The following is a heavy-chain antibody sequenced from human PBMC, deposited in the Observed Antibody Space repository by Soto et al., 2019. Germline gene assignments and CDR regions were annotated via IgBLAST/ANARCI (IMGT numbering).Heavy chain of an antibody. CDR3: ARDTLDYYDSSGYLAGFDP. D-gene: IGHD3-22*01. CDR1: GGSISSGGYY. V-gene: IGHV4-31*03. Sequence: PSETLSLTCTVSGGSISSGGYYWSWIRQHPGKGLEWIGYIYYSGSTYYNPSLKSRVTISVDTSKNQFSLKLRSVTAADTAVYYCARDTLDYYDSSGYLAGFDPWGQGTLVTVSS. CDR2: IYYSGST. J-gene: IGHJ5*02.